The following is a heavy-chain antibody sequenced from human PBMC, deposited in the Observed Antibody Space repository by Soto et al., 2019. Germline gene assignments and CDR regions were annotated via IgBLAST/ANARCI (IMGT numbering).Heavy chain of an antibody. CDR2: VSGSGASK. CDR3: AITRLYDSTGYHRDGFAI. Sequence: PGGSLRLSCAASGFTFSSYTMNWVRQSPGKGLEWLSGVSGSGASKYYADSVKGRFTISRDNSNNTLFLQMNSLRAEDTAVYYCAITRLYDSTGYHRDGFAIWGQGTMVTVSS. D-gene: IGHD3-22*01. CDR1: GFTFSSYT. J-gene: IGHJ3*02. V-gene: IGHV3-23*01.